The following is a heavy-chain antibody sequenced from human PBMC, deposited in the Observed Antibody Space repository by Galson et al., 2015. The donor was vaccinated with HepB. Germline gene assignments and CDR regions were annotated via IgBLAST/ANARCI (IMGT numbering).Heavy chain of an antibody. CDR3: ARDPGNDSGSYYSNY. CDR2: ISSSSSSYI. V-gene: IGHV3-21*01. CDR1: GFTFSSYS. D-gene: IGHD1-26*01. Sequence: SLRLSCAASGFTFSSYSMNWVRQAPGKGLEWVSSISSSSSSYIYYADSVKGRFTISRDNAKNSLYLQMNSLRAEDTAVYYCARDPGNDSGSYYSNYWGQGTLVTVSS. J-gene: IGHJ4*02.